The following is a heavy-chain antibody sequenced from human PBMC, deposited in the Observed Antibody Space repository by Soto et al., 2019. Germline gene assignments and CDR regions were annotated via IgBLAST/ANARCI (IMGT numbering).Heavy chain of an antibody. J-gene: IGHJ6*03. D-gene: IGHD3-3*01. CDR1: GFTFISYA. CDR3: ASGEPYYDFWSGSSSYYMDV. Sequence: GGFLRLSCAASGFTFISYAMTWVRQAPGKGLEWVSPISGSGGSTYYADSVKGRFTISRHNSKNTLYLQMNSLGAEDTAVYYCASGEPYYDFWSGSSSYYMDVWGKGTTVTVSS. V-gene: IGHV3-23*01. CDR2: ISGSGGST.